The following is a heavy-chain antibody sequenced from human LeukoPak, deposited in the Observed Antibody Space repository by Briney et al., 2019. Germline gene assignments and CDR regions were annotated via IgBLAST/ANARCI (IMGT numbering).Heavy chain of an antibody. V-gene: IGHV3-74*01. J-gene: IGHJ5*02. Sequence: GGSLRLACAASGFTFSSYWMHWVRQAPGKGLVGVARINTDGSSTSYADSVKGRFTISRDNAKNTLYLQMNSLRAEDTAVYYCARSEDPPYDFWGPFDPWRQGTLVTVSS. CDR1: GFTFSSYW. CDR3: ARSEDPPYDFWGPFDP. CDR2: INTDGSST. D-gene: IGHD3-3*01.